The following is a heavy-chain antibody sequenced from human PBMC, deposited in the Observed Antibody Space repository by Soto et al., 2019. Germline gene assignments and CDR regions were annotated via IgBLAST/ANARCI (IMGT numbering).Heavy chain of an antibody. CDR2: IIVGDGCT. CDR3: AAELYSGGSCCSFDI. CDR1: GFTFSNSA. D-gene: IGHD2-15*01. V-gene: IGHV1-58*01. J-gene: IGHJ3*02. Sequence: SVKVSCKTSGFTFSNSAVQWVRQARGQRLEWIGYIIVGDGCTKYAQELQERLTITRDLSTNTAYMELSSLRSEDTAVYYCAAELYSGGSCCSFDIWG.